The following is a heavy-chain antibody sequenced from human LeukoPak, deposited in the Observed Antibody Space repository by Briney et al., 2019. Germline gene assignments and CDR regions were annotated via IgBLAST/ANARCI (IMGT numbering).Heavy chain of an antibody. J-gene: IGHJ6*03. D-gene: IGHD2-15*01. CDR1: GYTFTSYG. Sequence: ASVKVSCKASGYTFTSYGISWVRQAPGQGLEWMGWISAYNGNTNYAQKLQGRVTMTTDKSPRTAYMELRSLRSDDTAVYYCARGPTKYCSGGSCYSDYYYYMDVWGKGTTVTVSS. V-gene: IGHV1-18*01. CDR2: ISAYNGNT. CDR3: ARGPTKYCSGGSCYSDYYYYMDV.